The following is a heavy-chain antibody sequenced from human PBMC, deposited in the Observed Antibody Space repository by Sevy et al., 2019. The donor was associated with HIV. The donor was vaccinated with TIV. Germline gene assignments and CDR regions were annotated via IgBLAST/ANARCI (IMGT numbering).Heavy chain of an antibody. V-gene: IGHV3-49*03. J-gene: IGHJ4*02. CDR2: ITRNSYEAYGGTT. Sequence: GGSLRLSCTTSGFTFHDYAMSWFRQAPGKGLEWVAFITRNSYEAYGGTTDYAASVKGRFIISRDDSKSIAYLQMNSVKTDDTAVYYCTRGLATADTPEYYFDYWGQGTLVTVSS. D-gene: IGHD5-12*01. CDR1: GFTFHDYA. CDR3: TRGLATADTPEYYFDY.